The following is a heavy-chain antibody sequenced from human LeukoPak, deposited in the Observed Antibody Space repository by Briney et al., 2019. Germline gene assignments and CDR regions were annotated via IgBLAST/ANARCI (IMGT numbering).Heavy chain of an antibody. CDR3: SRDSLSSCGGDCYSGLDV. CDR2: IKSDGSST. CDR1: GFTFSNYW. Sequence: GRSLRLSCAASGFTFSNYWMHWVRQAPGEALMWVSRIKSDGSSTTYADSVKGRFTISRDNAKNTLYLQMNSLRAEDTAVYYCSRDSLSSCGGDCYSGLDVWGQGTTVTVSS. V-gene: IGHV3-74*01. D-gene: IGHD2-21*02. J-gene: IGHJ6*02.